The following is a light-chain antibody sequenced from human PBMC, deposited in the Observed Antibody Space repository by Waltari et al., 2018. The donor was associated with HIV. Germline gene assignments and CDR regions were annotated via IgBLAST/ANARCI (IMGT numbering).Light chain of an antibody. CDR2: EVF. CDR3: SSYTSSSTWV. CDR1: RGNVGGYTF. J-gene: IGLJ3*02. V-gene: IGLV2-14*01. Sequence: SALTQPAPVSAPPGQSTTISCTATRGNVGGYTFVSWYQQHPGKAPQLMIYEVFHRPSGVSNRFSGFKSANTASLTISGLQAEDEAYYYCSSYTSSSTWVFGGGTKLTVL.